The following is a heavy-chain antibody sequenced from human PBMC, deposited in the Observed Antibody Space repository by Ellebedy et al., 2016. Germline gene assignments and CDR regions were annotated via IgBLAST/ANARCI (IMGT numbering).Heavy chain of an antibody. D-gene: IGHD3-9*01. J-gene: IGHJ1*01. Sequence: ASVKVSCXASGYTFTSYYMHWVRQAHGQGLEWMGIINPSGGSTSYAQKFQGRVTMTEDTSTDTAYMELSSLRSEDTAVYYCATTYLFWLTGWDSTEYFQHWGQGTLVTVSS. CDR2: INPSGGST. V-gene: IGHV1-46*01. CDR3: ATTYLFWLTGWDSTEYFQH. CDR1: GYTFTSYY.